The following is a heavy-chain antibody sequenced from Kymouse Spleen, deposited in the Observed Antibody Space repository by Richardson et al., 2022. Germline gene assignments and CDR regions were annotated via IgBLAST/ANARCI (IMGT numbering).Heavy chain of an antibody. CDR3: ARDPPIAARQDYYYGMDV. CDR1: GFTFSSYS. Sequence: EVQLVESGGGLVKPGGSLRLSCAASGFTFSSYSMNWVRQAPGKGLEWVSSISSSSSYIYYADSVKGRFTISRDNAKNSLYLQMNSLRAEDTAVYYCARDPPIAARQDYYYGMDVWGQGTTVTVSS. J-gene: IGHJ6*02. D-gene: IGHD6-6*01. CDR2: ISSSSSYI. V-gene: IGHV3-21*03.